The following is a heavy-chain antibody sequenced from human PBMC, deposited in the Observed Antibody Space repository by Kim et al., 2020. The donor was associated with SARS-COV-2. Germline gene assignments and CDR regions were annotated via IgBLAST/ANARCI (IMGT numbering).Heavy chain of an antibody. V-gene: IGHV3-23*03. Sequence: GGSLRLSCAASGFTFSSYAMSWVRQAPGKGLEWVSLIYSGGSTTYYADSVKGRFTISRDNSKKMLYLQMNSLRAEDTAVYYCAKDHSVFGVVTNGMDVWGQGTTVTVSS. CDR1: GFTFSSYA. CDR3: AKDHSVFGVVTNGMDV. J-gene: IGHJ6*02. D-gene: IGHD3-3*01. CDR2: IYSGGSTT.